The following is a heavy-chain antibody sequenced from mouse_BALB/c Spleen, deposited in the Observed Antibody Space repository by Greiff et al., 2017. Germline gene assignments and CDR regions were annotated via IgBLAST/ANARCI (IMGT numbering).Heavy chain of an antibody. CDR2: INPNNGGT. CDR3: ARRGYGSRFWYFDV. V-gene: IGHV1-18*01. J-gene: IGHJ1*01. Sequence: VQLQQSGPELVKPGASVKIPCKASGYTFTDYNMDWVKQSHGKSLEWIGDINPNNGGTIYNQKFKGKATLTVDKSSSTAYMELRSLTSEDTAVYYCARRGYGSRFWYFDVWGAGTTGTVSS. CDR1: GYTFTDYN. D-gene: IGHD1-1*01.